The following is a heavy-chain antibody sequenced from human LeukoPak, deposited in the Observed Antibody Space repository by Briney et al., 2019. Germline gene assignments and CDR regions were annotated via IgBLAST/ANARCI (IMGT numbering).Heavy chain of an antibody. CDR2: IYYSGST. CDR1: GGSISSYY. Sequence: SETLSLTCTVSGGSISSYYWSWIRQPPGKGLEWIGYIYYSGSTNYNPSLKSRVTISVDTSKNQLSLKLSSVTAADTAVYYCARAIYDSSVHFDYWGQGTLVTVSS. V-gene: IGHV4-59*01. J-gene: IGHJ4*02. D-gene: IGHD3-22*01. CDR3: ARAIYDSSVHFDY.